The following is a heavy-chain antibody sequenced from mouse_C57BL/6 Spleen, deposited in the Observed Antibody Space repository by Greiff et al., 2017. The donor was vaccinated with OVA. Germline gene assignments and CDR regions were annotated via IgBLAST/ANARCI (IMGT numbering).Heavy chain of an antibody. J-gene: IGHJ2*01. CDR3: ARGGQLRLPFDY. Sequence: VQGVESGPELVKPGASVKISCKASGYAFSSSWMNWVKQRPGKGLEWIGRIYPGDGDTNYNGKFKGKATLTADKSSSTAYMQLSSLTSEDSAVYFCARGGQLRLPFDYWGQGTTLTVSS. D-gene: IGHD3-2*02. CDR1: GYAFSSSW. CDR2: IYPGDGDT. V-gene: IGHV1-82*01.